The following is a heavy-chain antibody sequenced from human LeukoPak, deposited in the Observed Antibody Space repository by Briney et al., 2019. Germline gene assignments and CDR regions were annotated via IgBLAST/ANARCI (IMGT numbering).Heavy chain of an antibody. D-gene: IGHD2-2*02. CDR3: ARGPVYCSSTSCYTGFDY. CDR2: MNPNSGNT. CDR1: GYTFTSYD. Sequence: GASVKVSCKASGYTFTSYDINWVRQATGQGLEWMGWMNPNSGNTGYAQKFQGRVTMTRNTSISTAYMELSSLRSEDTAVYYCARGPVYCSSTSCYTGFDYWGQGTLATVSS. V-gene: IGHV1-8*01. J-gene: IGHJ4*02.